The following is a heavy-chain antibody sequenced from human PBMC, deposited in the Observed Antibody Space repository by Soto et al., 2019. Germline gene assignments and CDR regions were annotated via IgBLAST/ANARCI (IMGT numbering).Heavy chain of an antibody. J-gene: IGHJ4*02. CDR1: GFTFSSYG. CDR2: ISYDGSNK. CDR3: ATDPNTYDYGSGSYLQGFC. Sequence: QVQLVESGGGVVQPGRSLRLSCAASGFTFSSYGMHWVRQAPGKGLEWVAVISYDGSNKYYADSVKGRFTISRDNSKNTLYLQLNSLRAEDTAVSYCATDPNTYDYGSGSYLQGFCWGQGTLVTVSS. V-gene: IGHV3-30*03. D-gene: IGHD3-10*01.